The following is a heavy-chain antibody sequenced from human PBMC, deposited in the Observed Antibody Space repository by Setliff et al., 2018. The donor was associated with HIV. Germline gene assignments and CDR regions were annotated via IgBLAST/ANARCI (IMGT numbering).Heavy chain of an antibody. Sequence: SETLSLTCAVYGGSFSNYYWSWIRQTPGEGPEWIGEINHSEITKYNPSLASRVTISLDTSKNQFSLKLTSVTAADTSVYYCARKGVDLYFGVDAFDMWGQGTMVTVSS. D-gene: IGHD3-10*01. V-gene: IGHV4-34*01. J-gene: IGHJ3*02. CDR2: INHSEIT. CDR3: ARKGVDLYFGVDAFDM. CDR1: GGSFSNYY.